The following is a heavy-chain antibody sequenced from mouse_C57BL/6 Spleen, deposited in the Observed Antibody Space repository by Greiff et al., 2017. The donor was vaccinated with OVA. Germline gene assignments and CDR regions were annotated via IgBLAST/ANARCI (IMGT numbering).Heavy chain of an antibody. D-gene: IGHD1-1*01. CDR3: ARPSYYYGSSYPFAY. CDR2: INPNNGGT. J-gene: IGHJ3*01. CDR1: GYTFTDYY. V-gene: IGHV1-26*01. Sequence: VQLQQSGPELVKPGASVKISCKASGYTFTDYYMNWVKQSHGKSLEWIGDINPNNGGTSYNQKFKGKATLTVDKSSSTAYMELRSLTSEDSAVYYCARPSYYYGSSYPFAYWGQGTLVTVSA.